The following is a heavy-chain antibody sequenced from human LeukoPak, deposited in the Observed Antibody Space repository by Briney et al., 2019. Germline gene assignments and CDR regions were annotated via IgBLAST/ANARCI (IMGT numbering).Heavy chain of an antibody. J-gene: IGHJ2*01. D-gene: IGHD2-8*01. Sequence: PSETLSLTCAVYGGSFSGYYWSWIRQPPGKGLEWIGEINHSGSTDYNPSLKGRVTISVDTSKNQFSLKLSSVTAADTAVYYCARDLYCTNGVCYTGSYWYFDLWGRGTLVTVSS. V-gene: IGHV4-34*01. CDR1: GGSFSGYY. CDR3: ARDLYCTNGVCYTGSYWYFDL. CDR2: INHSGST.